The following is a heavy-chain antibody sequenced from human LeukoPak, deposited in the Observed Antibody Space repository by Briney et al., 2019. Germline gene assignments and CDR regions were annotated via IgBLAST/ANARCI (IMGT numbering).Heavy chain of an antibody. CDR2: IYSGGST. D-gene: IGHD4-11*01. V-gene: IGHV3-66*01. J-gene: IGHJ6*03. Sequence: GGSLRLSCAASGLTVSKNYMSWVRQAPGKGLESVSVIYSGGSTYYADSVRGRFTISRDNAKNSLYLQMSSLRAEDTAVYYCTRVEETATTAAIIRKYSYYYYYMDVWGKGNTVTVSS. CDR1: GLTVSKNY. CDR3: TRVEETATTAAIIRKYSYYYYYMDV.